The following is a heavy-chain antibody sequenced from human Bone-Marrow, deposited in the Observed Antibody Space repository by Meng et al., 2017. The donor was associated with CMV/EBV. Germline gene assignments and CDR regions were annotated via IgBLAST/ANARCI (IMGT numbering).Heavy chain of an antibody. Sequence: VPPMQVGAGVKGPGASVKASCKTSGYTFSDYYMHWVRQAPGQGLEWMGWIRSDGSATNYAQKFRGRVTMTRDASVSTAYMELSGLTSDDTAVYFCVRSSGWSLFDYWGPGALVTVSS. V-gene: IGHV1-2*02. J-gene: IGHJ4*02. D-gene: IGHD6-19*01. CDR2: IRSDGSAT. CDR3: VRSSGWSLFDY. CDR1: GYTFSDYY.